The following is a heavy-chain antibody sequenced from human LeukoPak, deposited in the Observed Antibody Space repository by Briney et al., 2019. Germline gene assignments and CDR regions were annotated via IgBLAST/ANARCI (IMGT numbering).Heavy chain of an antibody. D-gene: IGHD6-13*01. Sequence: GESLKISCKGSGYSFTSYWIGWVRQMPGKGLEWMGIIYPGDSDTRYSPSFQGQVTISADKSISTAYLQWSSLKASDTAMYYCARHTGSSSWSLNNDYWGQGTLVTVSS. CDR2: IYPGDSDT. J-gene: IGHJ4*02. V-gene: IGHV5-51*01. CDR1: GYSFTSYW. CDR3: ARHTGSSSWSLNNDY.